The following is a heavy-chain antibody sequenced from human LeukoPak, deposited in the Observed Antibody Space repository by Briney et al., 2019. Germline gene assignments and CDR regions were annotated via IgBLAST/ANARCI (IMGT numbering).Heavy chain of an antibody. CDR1: GFTFSNYA. V-gene: IGHV3-30-3*01. CDR3: ARDQGGFDY. J-gene: IGHJ4*02. Sequence: GGSLRLSCAASGFTFSNYAMHWVRQAPGKGREWVAVISYDGSNKYYADSVKGRFTISRDNSKNTLYLQMNSLRAEDTAVYYCARDQGGFDYWGQGTLVTVSS. CDR2: ISYDGSNK. D-gene: IGHD3-16*01.